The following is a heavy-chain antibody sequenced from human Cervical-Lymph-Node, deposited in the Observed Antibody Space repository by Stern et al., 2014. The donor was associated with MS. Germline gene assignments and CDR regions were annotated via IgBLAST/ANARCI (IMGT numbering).Heavy chain of an antibody. V-gene: IGHV4-39*01. D-gene: IGHD6-19*01. Sequence: QLQLQESGPGLVKPSETLSLTCTVSGGSISSSSYYWGWIRQPPGKGLEWIGSIYYSGSTYYNPSLKSRVTISVDTSKNQFSLKRSSVTAADTAVYYCARQSSGWTRPDYWGQGTLVTVSS. CDR2: IYYSGST. J-gene: IGHJ4*02. CDR3: ARQSSGWTRPDY. CDR1: GGSISSSSYY.